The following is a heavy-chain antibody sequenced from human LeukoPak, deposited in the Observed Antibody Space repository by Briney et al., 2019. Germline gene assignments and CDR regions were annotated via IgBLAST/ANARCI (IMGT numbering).Heavy chain of an antibody. J-gene: IGHJ6*03. CDR2: IKSKTDGGTT. D-gene: IGHD4-11*01. CDR3: TTEYSNYAYYYYMDV. CDR1: GFTFSNAW. Sequence: GGSLRLSCAASGFTFSNAWMSWVRQAPGKGLEWVGRIKSKTDGGTTDYAAPVKGRFTISRDDSKNTLYLQMNSLKTEDTAVYYCTTEYSNYAYYYYMDVWGKGTTVTISS. V-gene: IGHV3-15*01.